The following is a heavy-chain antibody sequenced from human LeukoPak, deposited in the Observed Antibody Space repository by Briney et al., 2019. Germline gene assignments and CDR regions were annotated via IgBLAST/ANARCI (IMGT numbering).Heavy chain of an antibody. Sequence: SQTPSLTFTVFGGSINSGGSEWSWIRRPAGKGLEWIGRTCSPGTTNSKPSLESRVTISVDTSKNQFSLKLTSVTAADTAIFYCTRGCSGGSCYSRYGMVVWGQGTTVTVSS. D-gene: IGHD2-15*01. CDR3: TRGCSGGSCYSRYGMVV. V-gene: IGHV4-61*02. CDR1: GGSINSGGSE. J-gene: IGHJ6*02. CDR2: TCSPGTT.